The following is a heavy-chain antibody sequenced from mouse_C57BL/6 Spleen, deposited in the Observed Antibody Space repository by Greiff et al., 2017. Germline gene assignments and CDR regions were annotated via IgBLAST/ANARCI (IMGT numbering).Heavy chain of an antibody. V-gene: IGHV1-26*01. CDR1: GYTFTDYY. CDR2: INPNNGGT. D-gene: IGHD4-1*01. Sequence: VQLQQSGPELVKPGASVKISCKASGYTFTDYYMNWVKQSHGKSLEWIGDINPNNGGTSYNQKFKGKATLTVDKSSSTAYMELRSLTSEDSAVYYCARLHWDVKGFAYWGQGTLVTVSA. CDR3: ARLHWDVKGFAY. J-gene: IGHJ3*01.